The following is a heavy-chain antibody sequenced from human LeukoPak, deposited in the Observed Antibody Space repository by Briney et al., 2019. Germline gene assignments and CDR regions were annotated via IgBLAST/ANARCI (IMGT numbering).Heavy chain of an antibody. V-gene: IGHV3-7*01. CDR1: GFTFTTYW. CDR2: IKQDGSEK. D-gene: IGHD3-9*01. Sequence: GGSLRLSCAASGFTFTTYWMGWVRQAPGKGLEWVANIKQDGSEKYYVDSVKGRFTISRDNAKNSLSLQMNSLRAEDTAVYYCARVDYDVSTGYQNYFEFWGQGTLVTVSS. J-gene: IGHJ4*02. CDR3: ARVDYDVSTGYQNYFEF.